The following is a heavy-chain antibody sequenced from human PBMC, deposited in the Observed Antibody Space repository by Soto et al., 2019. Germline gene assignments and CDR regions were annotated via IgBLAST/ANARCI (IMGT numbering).Heavy chain of an antibody. J-gene: IGHJ4*02. Sequence: QVQVVESGGGLVKPGGSLRLSCVASGFTFSDYYMGWVRQAPGKGLEWVSYLSQTATAIHYADSVRGRFTISRDNAKNSLYLEMSSLRAEDTAMYYCARWSSAFDYLGQGTLVTVSS. CDR1: GFTFSDYY. CDR2: LSQTATAI. CDR3: ARWSSAFDY. V-gene: IGHV3-11*01.